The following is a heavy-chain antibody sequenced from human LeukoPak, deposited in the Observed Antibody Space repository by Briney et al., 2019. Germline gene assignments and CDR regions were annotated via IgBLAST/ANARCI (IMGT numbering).Heavy chain of an antibody. J-gene: IGHJ4*02. CDR2: ISYDGSNK. CDR1: GFTFSSYA. V-gene: IGHV3-30-3*01. D-gene: IGHD2-15*01. CDR3: ARYPGYCSGGSCYSGVYFDY. Sequence: GGSLRLSCAASGFTFSSYAMHWVRQAPGKGLEWVAVISYDGSNKYYADSVKGRFTISRDNSKNTLYLQMNSLRAEDTAVYYCARYPGYCSGGSCYSGVYFDYWGQGTLVTVSS.